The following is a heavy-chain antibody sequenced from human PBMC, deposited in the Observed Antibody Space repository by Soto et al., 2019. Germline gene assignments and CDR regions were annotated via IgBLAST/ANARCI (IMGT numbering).Heavy chain of an antibody. CDR1: GFTFDDYA. CDR2: ISWNGAAT. Sequence: EAQPVESGGGLVQPGRSLRLSCVASGFTFDDYAIHWVRQAPGKGLEWVSGISWNGAATGYADSVKGRFTISRDNAKNSLYLQMRSLRTEDTAIYYGANLRLYGSGFDCWGQGTLVTVSS. V-gene: IGHV3-9*01. J-gene: IGHJ4*02. D-gene: IGHD3-10*01. CDR3: ANLRLYGSGFDC.